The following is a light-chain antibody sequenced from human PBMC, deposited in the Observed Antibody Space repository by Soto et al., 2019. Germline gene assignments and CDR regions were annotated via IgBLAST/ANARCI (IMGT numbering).Light chain of an antibody. Sequence: QSVLTQPPSASGTPEQRVTISCSGSSSNIGNNTVNWYQQFPETAPRLLIYSTNQRPSGVPDRFSGSKSGTSASLAISGLQSEDEADYYCAAWDDSLNGPVFGGGTKLTVL. V-gene: IGLV1-44*01. CDR1: SSNIGNNT. CDR2: STN. CDR3: AAWDDSLNGPV. J-gene: IGLJ3*02.